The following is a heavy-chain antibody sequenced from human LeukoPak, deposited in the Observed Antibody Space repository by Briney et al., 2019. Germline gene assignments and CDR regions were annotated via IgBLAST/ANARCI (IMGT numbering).Heavy chain of an antibody. CDR3: ARGSPRFKNPPDAFDI. CDR1: GFTFSSYS. V-gene: IGHV3-48*01. Sequence: GRSLRLSCAASGFTFSSYSMNWVRQAPGKGLEWVSYISSSSSTIYYADSVKGRFTISRDNAKNSLYLQMNSLRAEDTAVYYCARGSPRFKNPPDAFDIWGQGTMVTVSS. J-gene: IGHJ3*02. D-gene: IGHD1-14*01. CDR2: ISSSSSTI.